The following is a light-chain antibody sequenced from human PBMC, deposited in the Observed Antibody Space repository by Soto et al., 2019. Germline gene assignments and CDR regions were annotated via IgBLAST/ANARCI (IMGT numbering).Light chain of an antibody. CDR3: QQRSNWPPIT. J-gene: IGKJ4*01. CDR2: DAS. V-gene: IGKV3-11*01. CDR1: QSVSSY. Sequence: PGERATLSCRASQSVSSYLAWYQQKPGQAPRLLIYDASNRATGIPARFSGSGSGTDFTLTISSLEPEDFAVYYCQQRSNWPPITFGGGTKVEIK.